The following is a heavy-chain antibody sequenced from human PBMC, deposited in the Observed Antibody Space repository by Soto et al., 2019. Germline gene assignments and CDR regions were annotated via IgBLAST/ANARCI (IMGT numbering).Heavy chain of an antibody. D-gene: IGHD2-2*01. V-gene: IGHV1-18*04. CDR2: ISAYNGNT. CDR1: GYTFTSYG. CDR3: ARVGIVVVTDATSQPETSDY. J-gene: IGHJ4*02. Sequence: ASVKVSCKASGYTFTSYGISWVRQAPGQGLEWMGWISAYNGNTNYAQKLQGRVTMTTDTSTSTAYMELRSLRSDDTAVYYCARVGIVVVTDATSQPETSDYWGQGNLVTVSS.